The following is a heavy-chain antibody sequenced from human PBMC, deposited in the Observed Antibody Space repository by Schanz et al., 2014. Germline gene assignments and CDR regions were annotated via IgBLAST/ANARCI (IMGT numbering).Heavy chain of an antibody. CDR2: INPSSGTT. CDR1: GYSLNELS. D-gene: IGHD2-21*01. CDR3: ATGPHIVVAFDY. J-gene: IGHJ4*02. V-gene: IGHV1-46*02. Sequence: QVQLVQSGAEVKKPGASVKVSCKVSGYSLNELSMHWVRQAPGQGLEWMGKINPSSGTTRIAQNFQGRLTVTRDTSTSTVNMELRSLTSEDTAVYYCATGPHIVVAFDYWGQGTLXTVSS.